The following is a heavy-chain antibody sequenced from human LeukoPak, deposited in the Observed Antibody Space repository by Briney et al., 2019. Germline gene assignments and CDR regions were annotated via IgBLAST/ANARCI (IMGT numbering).Heavy chain of an antibody. CDR2: IYYSGST. J-gene: IGHJ3*02. Sequence: SETLSLTCTVSGASISSSSYYWGWIRQPPGKGLEWIGSIYYSGSTDYNPSLKSRVSISIDTSKNQFSLKLSSVTAADTAVYYCARSFRRGFAFDIWGQETMVTVSS. V-gene: IGHV4-39*01. CDR1: GASISSSSYY. D-gene: IGHD3-16*01. CDR3: ARSFRRGFAFDI.